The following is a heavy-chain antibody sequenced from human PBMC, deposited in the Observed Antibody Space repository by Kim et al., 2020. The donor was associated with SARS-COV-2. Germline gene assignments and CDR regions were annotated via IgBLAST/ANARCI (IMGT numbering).Heavy chain of an antibody. D-gene: IGHD3-10*01. CDR3: ARFYYGSGSYRGLDY. CDR1: GFTFSSYS. Sequence: GGSLRLSCAASGFTFSSYSMNWVRQAPGKGLEWVSYISSSSSTIYYADSVKGRFTISRDNAKNSLYLQMNSLRDEDTAVYYCARFYYGSGSYRGLDYWGQGTLVTVSS. V-gene: IGHV3-48*02. CDR2: ISSSSSTI. J-gene: IGHJ4*02.